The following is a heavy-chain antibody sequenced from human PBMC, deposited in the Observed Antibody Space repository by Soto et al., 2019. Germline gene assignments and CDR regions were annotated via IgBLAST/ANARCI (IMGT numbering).Heavy chain of an antibody. D-gene: IGHD2-15*01. CDR1: GFTFSSYA. Sequence: EVQLLESGGGLVQPGGSLRLSCAASGFTFSSYAMGWVRQAPGTGLEGGSVIDGSGGDTSFADSVKGRFTISRDNSKNTLYLYMSSLRAEDTARYYCVKEVVAAAYVETSPLDLWGQGTLVTVSS. J-gene: IGHJ5*02. CDR3: VKEVVAAAYVETSPLDL. V-gene: IGHV3-23*01. CDR2: IDGSGGDT.